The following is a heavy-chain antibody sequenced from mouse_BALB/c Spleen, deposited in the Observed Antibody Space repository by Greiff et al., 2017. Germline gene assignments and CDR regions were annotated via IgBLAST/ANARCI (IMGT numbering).Heavy chain of an antibody. V-gene: IGHV1-14*01. CDR3: ASHYYGSSYARYFDV. CDR2: INPYNDGT. D-gene: IGHD1-1*01. J-gene: IGHJ1*01. CDR1: GYTFTSYV. Sequence: LVESGPELVKPGASVKMSCKASGYTFTSYVMHWVKQKPGQGLEWIGYINPYNDGTKYNEKFKGKATLTSDKSSSTAYMELSSLTSEDSAVYYCASHYYGSSYARYFDVWGAGTTVTVSS.